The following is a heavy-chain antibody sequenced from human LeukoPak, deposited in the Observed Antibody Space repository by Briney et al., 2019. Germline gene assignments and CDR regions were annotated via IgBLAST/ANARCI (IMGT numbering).Heavy chain of an antibody. D-gene: IGHD3-3*01. J-gene: IGHJ4*02. V-gene: IGHV5-51*01. CDR2: IYPGASDT. Sequence: GESLKISCKGSGYSFTSYWIGWVRQMPGKGLEWMGIIYPGASDTRYSPSFQGQVTISADKSISTAYLQWSSLKASDTAMYYCARCYYDFWSGYYGNIDYWGQGTLVTVSS. CDR1: GYSFTSYW. CDR3: ARCYYDFWSGYYGNIDY.